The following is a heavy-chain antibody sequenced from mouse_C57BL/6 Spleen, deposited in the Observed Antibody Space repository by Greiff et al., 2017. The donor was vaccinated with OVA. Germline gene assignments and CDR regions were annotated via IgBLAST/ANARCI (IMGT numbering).Heavy chain of an antibody. CDR1: GYTFTDYE. J-gene: IGHJ2*01. CDR2: IDPETGGT. V-gene: IGHV1-15*01. D-gene: IGHD2-3*01. Sequence: QVQLQQSGAELVRPGASVTLSCKASGYTFTDYEMHWVKQTPVHGLEWIGAIDPETGGTAYNQKFKGKAILTADKSSSTAYMELRSLTSEDSAVYYCTREEDGYLDYWGQGTTLTVSS. CDR3: TREEDGYLDY.